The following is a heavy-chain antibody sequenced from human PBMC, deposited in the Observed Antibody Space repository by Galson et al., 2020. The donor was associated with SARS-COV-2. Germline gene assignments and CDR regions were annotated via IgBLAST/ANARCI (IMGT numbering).Heavy chain of an antibody. CDR2: ISGSGGGR. D-gene: IGHD3-3*01. Sequence: GGSLRLSCAASEFSFSSHAMTWVRQAPGKGLEWVSSISGSGGGRYYADSVKGRFTVSRDNSKNTLYLQMDSLRVEDTAVYYCAKVPIGSGYWVFDSWGQGILVTVSS. CDR3: AKVPIGSGYWVFDS. J-gene: IGHJ4*02. V-gene: IGHV3-23*01. CDR1: EFSFSSHA.